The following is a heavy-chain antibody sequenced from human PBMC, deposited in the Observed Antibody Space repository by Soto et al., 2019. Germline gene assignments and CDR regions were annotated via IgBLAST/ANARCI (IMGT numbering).Heavy chain of an antibody. Sequence: PGGSLRLSCAASGFTFSSYAMSWVRQAPGKGLEWVSAISGSGGSTYYADSVKGRFTISRDNSKNTLYLQMNSLRAEDTAVYYCAKDRSIAVAGTLTPYWGQGTLVTVSS. CDR1: GFTFSSYA. CDR2: ISGSGGST. CDR3: AKDRSIAVAGTLTPY. D-gene: IGHD6-19*01. V-gene: IGHV3-23*01. J-gene: IGHJ4*02.